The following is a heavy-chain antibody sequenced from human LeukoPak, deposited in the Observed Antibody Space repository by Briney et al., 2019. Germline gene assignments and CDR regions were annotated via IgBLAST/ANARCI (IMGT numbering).Heavy chain of an antibody. CDR1: GYTFSGYY. CDR2: INPNSGGT. V-gene: IGHV1-2*02. D-gene: IGHD3-22*01. CDR3: ARDRDDSSGYYRETLFDY. Sequence: ASVKVSCKASGYTFSGYYMHWVRQAPGQGLEWMGWINPNSGGTNYAQKFQGRVTMTRDTSISTAYMELSRLRSDDTAVYYCARDRDDSSGYYRETLFDYWGQGTLVTVSS. J-gene: IGHJ4*02.